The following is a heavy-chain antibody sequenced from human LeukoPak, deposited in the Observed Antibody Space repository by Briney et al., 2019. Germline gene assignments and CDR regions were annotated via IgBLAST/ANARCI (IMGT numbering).Heavy chain of an antibody. D-gene: IGHD2/OR15-2a*01. V-gene: IGHV4-61*02. CDR1: GGSISSGSYY. CDR2: IYTSGST. Sequence: SETLSLTCTVSGGSISSGSYYWSWVRQPAGKGLEWIGRIYTSGSTNYNPSLKSRVTISVDTSKNQFSLKLSSVTAADTAVYYCARSRGFSWFDPWGQGTLVTVSS. J-gene: IGHJ5*02. CDR3: ARSRGFSWFDP.